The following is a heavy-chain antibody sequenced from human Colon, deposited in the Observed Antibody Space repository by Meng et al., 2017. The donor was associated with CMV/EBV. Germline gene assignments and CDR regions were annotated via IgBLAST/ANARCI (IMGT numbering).Heavy chain of an antibody. CDR1: GFTFSTYG. V-gene: IGHV3-30*02. CDR3: VKDIGLGGTRDY. Sequence: GGSLRLSCAASGFTFSTYGLHWVRQAPGKGLEWVASIYYHGSNEKYADSVKGRFTISRDNSKNTLYLQMSSLRDEDAAVYYCVKDIGLGGTRDYWGQGTLVTVSS. J-gene: IGHJ4*02. CDR2: IYYHGSNE. D-gene: IGHD1-26*01.